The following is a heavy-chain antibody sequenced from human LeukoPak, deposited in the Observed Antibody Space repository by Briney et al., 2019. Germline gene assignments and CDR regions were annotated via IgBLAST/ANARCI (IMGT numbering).Heavy chain of an antibody. Sequence: ASVKVSCKASGYTFTSYGISWVRQAPGQGLEWMGWISAYNGNTNYAQKLQGRVTMTTDTSTSTAYIELRSLRSDDTAVYYCARAVSSGWSYYYYMDVWGKGTTVTVSS. D-gene: IGHD6-19*01. CDR2: ISAYNGNT. CDR1: GYTFTSYG. J-gene: IGHJ6*03. V-gene: IGHV1-18*01. CDR3: ARAVSSGWSYYYYMDV.